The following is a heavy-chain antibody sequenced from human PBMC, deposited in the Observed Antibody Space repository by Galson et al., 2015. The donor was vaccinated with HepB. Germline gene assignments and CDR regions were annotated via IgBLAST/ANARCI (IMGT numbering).Heavy chain of an antibody. CDR3: ATMGIAAAGLYYYYGMDV. CDR2: FDPEDGET. V-gene: IGHV1-24*01. CDR1: GYTLTELS. D-gene: IGHD6-13*01. J-gene: IGHJ6*02. Sequence: SVKVCCKVSGYTLTELSMHWVRQAPGKGLEWMGGFDPEDGETIYAQKFQGRVTMTEDTSTDTAYMELSSLRSEDTAVYYCATMGIAAAGLYYYYGMDVWGQGTTVTVSS.